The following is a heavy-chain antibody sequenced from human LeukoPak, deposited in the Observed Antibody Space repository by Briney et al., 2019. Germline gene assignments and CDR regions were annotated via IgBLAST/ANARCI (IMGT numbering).Heavy chain of an antibody. CDR1: GGSITSSSYY. J-gene: IGHJ4*02. V-gene: IGHV4-39*01. CDR3: ARAVRGLQNNDY. CDR2: IYYSGST. D-gene: IGHD3-10*01. Sequence: SETLSLTCTVSGGSITSSSYYWGWIRQPPGKGLEWIGSIYYSGSTYYNPSLKSRVTISVDTSKNQFSLKLSSVAAADTAVYYCARAVRGLQNNDYWGQGTLVTVSS.